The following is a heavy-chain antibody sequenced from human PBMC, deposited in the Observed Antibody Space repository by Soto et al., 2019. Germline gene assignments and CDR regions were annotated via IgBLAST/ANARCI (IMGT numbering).Heavy chain of an antibody. V-gene: IGHV4-39*01. J-gene: IGHJ4*02. CDR1: GDSISNTAYY. CDR2: IYHSGST. CDR3: ASLRGYTYAYFSGFDY. D-gene: IGHD3-16*01. Sequence: PSETLSLTCAVSGDSISNTAYYWGWIRQPPGKGLEWIGDIYHSGSTYYNPSLKSRVTISVDTSKNQFSLKLRSVTAADTAVYYCASLRGYTYAYFSGFDYWGQGTLVTVSS.